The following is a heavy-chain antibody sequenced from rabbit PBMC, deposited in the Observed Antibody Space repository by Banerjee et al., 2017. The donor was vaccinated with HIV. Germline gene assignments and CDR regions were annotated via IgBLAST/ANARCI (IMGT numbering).Heavy chain of an antibody. CDR1: GFSFSSSYY. J-gene: IGHJ3*01. D-gene: IGHD4-1*01. V-gene: IGHV1S40*01. CDR2: IYTSTGGS. Sequence: QSLEESGGDLVKPGASLTLTCKASGFSFSSSYYMCWVRQAPGKGLEWIACIYTSTGGSYYASWAKGRFTISKTSTTVTLQMTSLTAADTATYFCARWLVGYAIKLWGQGTLVTVS. CDR3: ARWLVGYAIKL.